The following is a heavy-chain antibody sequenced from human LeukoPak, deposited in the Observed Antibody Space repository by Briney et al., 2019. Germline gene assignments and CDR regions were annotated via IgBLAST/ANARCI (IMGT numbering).Heavy chain of an antibody. CDR1: GYTFTSYA. Sequence: ASVKVSCKASGYTFTSYAMNWVRQAPGQGLEWMGWINTNTGNPTYAQGFTGRFVFSLDTSVSTAYLQISSLKAEDTAVYYCAIGTIAAAGTGFDYWGQGTLVTVSS. V-gene: IGHV7-4-1*02. CDR3: AIGTIAAAGTGFDY. CDR2: INTNTGNP. D-gene: IGHD6-13*01. J-gene: IGHJ4*02.